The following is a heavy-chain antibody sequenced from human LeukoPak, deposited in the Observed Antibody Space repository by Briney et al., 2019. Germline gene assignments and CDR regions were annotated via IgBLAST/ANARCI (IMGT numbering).Heavy chain of an antibody. D-gene: IGHD7-27*01. CDR1: GVSLSGYY. V-gene: IGHV4-34*01. J-gene: IGHJ4*02. CDR3: TRTSPGAPLDF. Sequence: PSETLSLTCAVSGVSLSGYYWSWIRQPPGKGPVWIGEISHSGRTAYNPSLKNRVTISLDTSKTQFSLKLSFVTAADTAVYYCTRTSPGAPLDFWGQGTLVTVSS. CDR2: ISHSGRT.